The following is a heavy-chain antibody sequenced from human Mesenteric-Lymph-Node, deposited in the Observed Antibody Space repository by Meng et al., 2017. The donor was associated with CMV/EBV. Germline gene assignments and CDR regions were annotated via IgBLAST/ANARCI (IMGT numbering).Heavy chain of an antibody. V-gene: IGHV1-2*06. J-gene: IGHJ3*01. CDR3: VRGVGWEGRRNTFDV. CDR2: IDPNSGDT. D-gene: IGHD1-26*01. Sequence: ASVQVSCKASGYTFTGHSLHWVRQAPGQGLEWMGRIDPNSGDTESAQKFQGRVTLTRDSSVNTAYMELTSVKSDDTALYYCVRGVGWEGRRNTFDVWGQGTMVTVSS. CDR1: GYTFTGHS.